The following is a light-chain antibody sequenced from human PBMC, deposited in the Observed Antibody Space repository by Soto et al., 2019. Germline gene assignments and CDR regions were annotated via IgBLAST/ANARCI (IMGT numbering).Light chain of an antibody. CDR2: AAS. CDR1: QTVIRTY. V-gene: IGKV3-20*01. CDR3: QDSGISYQMYT. Sequence: EIVLTQSPGTLSLSPGERATLSCRASQTVIRTYLAWYQQKPGQAPRLLIYAASIRATGIPDRFSGSGSGTDLTLAISRLQPEHFPVYFCQDSGISYQMYTFGRGTKLAIK. J-gene: IGKJ2*01.